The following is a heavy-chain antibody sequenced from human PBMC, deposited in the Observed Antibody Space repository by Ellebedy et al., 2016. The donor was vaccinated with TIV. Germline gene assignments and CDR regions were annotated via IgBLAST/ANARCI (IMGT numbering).Heavy chain of an antibody. CDR3: AREYTYGYWYFDL. CDR2: INKDGSEK. V-gene: IGHV3-7*01. J-gene: IGHJ2*01. CDR1: GFTFSSFA. D-gene: IGHD3-10*01. Sequence: GGSLRLSXAASGFTFSSFAMHWVRQAPGKGLEWVANINKDGSEKYYVDSVKGRFTISRDNAKNSLYLQMNSLRGEDTALYYCAREYTYGYWYFDLWGRGTLVSVSS.